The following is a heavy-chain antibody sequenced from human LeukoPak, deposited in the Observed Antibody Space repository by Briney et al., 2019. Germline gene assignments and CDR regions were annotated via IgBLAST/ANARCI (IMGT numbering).Heavy chain of an antibody. J-gene: IGHJ5*02. CDR2: INPNSGGT. CDR3: ARESTSLRSWFDP. V-gene: IGHV1-2*02. Sequence: ASVKVSCKASGYTFTGYDMHWVRQAPGQGLEWMGWINPNSGGTNYAQKFQGRVTMTRDTSISTAYMELSRLRSDDTAVYYCARESTSLRSWFDPWGQGTLVTVSS. D-gene: IGHD2-2*01. CDR1: GYTFTGYD.